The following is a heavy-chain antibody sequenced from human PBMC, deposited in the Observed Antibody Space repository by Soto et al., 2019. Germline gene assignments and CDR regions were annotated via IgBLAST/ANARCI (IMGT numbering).Heavy chain of an antibody. CDR2: MYYSANT. CDR3: SRRTNTRPGDA. D-gene: IGHD2-2*01. V-gene: IGHV4-39*01. Sequence: SESLSLTCTESGGSITSSNYRWGWSRQQPGKGIKWIGTMYYSANTYYNPSLKSRVTMSMDASKNQCSLTLSSVAVADTAVYYCSRRTNTRPGDAGGQGTLVTVS. CDR1: GGSITSSNYR. J-gene: IGHJ5*02.